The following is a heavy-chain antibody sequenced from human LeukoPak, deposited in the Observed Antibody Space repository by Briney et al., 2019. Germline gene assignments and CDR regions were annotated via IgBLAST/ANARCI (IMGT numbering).Heavy chain of an antibody. D-gene: IGHD3-22*01. Sequence: PVGSLRLSCAASGFTFSTYEMNWVRQAPGKGLEWVSYISSTGSNIYYEDSVKGRFTISRDNAKNSLYLLMNSLRTEDTAVYYCAATYYYDGSGDYWGQGTLVTVSS. CDR2: ISSTGSNI. CDR3: AATYYYDGSGDY. CDR1: GFTFSTYE. V-gene: IGHV3-48*03. J-gene: IGHJ4*02.